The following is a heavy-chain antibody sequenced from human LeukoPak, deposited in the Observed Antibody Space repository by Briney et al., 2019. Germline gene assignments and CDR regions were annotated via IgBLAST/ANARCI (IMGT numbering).Heavy chain of an antibody. V-gene: IGHV4-59*04. D-gene: IGHD3-22*01. Sequence: SETLSLTCTVSGGSISSYYWSWIRQPPGKGLEWIAYIYYSGSTYYNPSLKSRVTKSVDTSKNQFSLKLTSVTAADTAVYYCARQRYYYDSSGYSALSYFDYWGQGTLVTVSS. CDR3: ARQRYYYDSSGYSALSYFDY. CDR1: GGSISSYY. CDR2: IYYSGST. J-gene: IGHJ4*02.